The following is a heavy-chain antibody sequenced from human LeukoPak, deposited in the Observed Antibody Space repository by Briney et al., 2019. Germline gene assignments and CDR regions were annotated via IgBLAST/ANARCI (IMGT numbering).Heavy chain of an antibody. Sequence: PGGSLRLSCAASGFTFDDYAMHWVRQAPGKGLEWVSGISWNSGSIGYADSVKGRFTISRDNAKNSLYLQMNSLRAEDTALYYCAKEEGKYCSSTSCYWDYWGQGTLVTVSS. D-gene: IGHD2-2*01. CDR3: AKEEGKYCSSTSCYWDY. J-gene: IGHJ4*02. CDR2: ISWNSGSI. V-gene: IGHV3-9*01. CDR1: GFTFDDYA.